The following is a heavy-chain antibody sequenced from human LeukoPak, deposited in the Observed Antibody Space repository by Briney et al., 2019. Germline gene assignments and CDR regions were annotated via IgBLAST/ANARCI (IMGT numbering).Heavy chain of an antibody. CDR3: VKEGYSHTTNYFDH. CDR2: ISGDGGST. V-gene: IGHV3-43*02. CDR1: GFTFDDYA. D-gene: IGHD2-15*01. J-gene: IGHJ4*02. Sequence: GRSLRLSCAASGFTFDDYAMHWVRQAPGKGLEWVSLISGDGGSTYYADSVKGRFTISRDNSKNSLSLQMSSLTTEDTALYYCVKEGYSHTTNYFDHWGQGVLVTVSS.